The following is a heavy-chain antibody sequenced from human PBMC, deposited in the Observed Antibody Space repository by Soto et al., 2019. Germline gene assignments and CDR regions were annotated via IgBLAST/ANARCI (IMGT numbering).Heavy chain of an antibody. D-gene: IGHD2-2*01. CDR1: GGSFSGYY. V-gene: IGHV4-34*01. J-gene: IGHJ6*02. CDR3: ARGIRQLLYSIAYGMDD. Sequence: SETLSLTCAVYGGSFSGYYWSWIRQPPGKGLEWSGEINHSGSTDYNPSLTSRVTISVDTSKNQFSLKLSSVTAADTAVYYGARGIRQLLYSIAYGMDDWGQGTKVTVS. CDR2: INHSGST.